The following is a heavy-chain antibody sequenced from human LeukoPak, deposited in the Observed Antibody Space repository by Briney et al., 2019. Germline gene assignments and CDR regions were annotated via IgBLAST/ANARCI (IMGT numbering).Heavy chain of an antibody. V-gene: IGHV4-39*02. CDR2: IYYPENT. J-gene: IGHJ2*01. D-gene: IGHD2-2*02. Sequence: SETLSLNCSVSVGSINSRDYCWAWIRQPPGKGLEWVVSIYYPENTDYSPSLKSRLFISLVASKNLFSLTLTSVTAADSAMYYCARQTIASVTGYMLFDLWGRGTSVIVSS. CDR1: VGSINSRDYC. CDR3: ARQTIASVTGYMLFDL.